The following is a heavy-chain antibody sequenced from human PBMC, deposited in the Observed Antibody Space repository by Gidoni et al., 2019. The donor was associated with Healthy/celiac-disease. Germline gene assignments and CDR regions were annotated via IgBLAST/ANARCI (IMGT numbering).Heavy chain of an antibody. J-gene: IGHJ6*02. D-gene: IGHD1-26*01. CDR1: GFTFSSYG. Sequence: QVQLVESGGGVVQPGGSLRLSCAASGFTFSSYGMHWGRQAPGKGLEWVAFIRYDGSNKYYAASVKGRFTISRNNSKNTLYLQMNSLRAEDTAVYYCGEPYGMDVWGQGTTVTVSS. V-gene: IGHV3-30*02. CDR3: GEPYGMDV. CDR2: IRYDGSNK.